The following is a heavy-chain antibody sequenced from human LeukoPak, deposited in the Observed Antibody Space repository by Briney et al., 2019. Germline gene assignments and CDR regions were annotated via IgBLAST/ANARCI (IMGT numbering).Heavy chain of an antibody. CDR2: IYYSGST. J-gene: IGHJ4*02. D-gene: IGHD4-23*01. V-gene: IGHV4-59*01. CDR3: AIQSVVAPHYFDY. CDR1: GGSISSYY. Sequence: PSETLSLTCTVSGGSISSYYWSWIRQPPGKGLEWIGYIYYSGSTNYNPSLKSRVTISVDTSKNQFSLKLSSVTAADTAVYYCAIQSVVAPHYFDYWGQGTLVTVSS.